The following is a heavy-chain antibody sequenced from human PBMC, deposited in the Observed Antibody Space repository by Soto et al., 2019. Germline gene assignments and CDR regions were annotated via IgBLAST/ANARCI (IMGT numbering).Heavy chain of an antibody. CDR1: GYSFTSYW. V-gene: IGHV5-51*01. D-gene: IGHD1-26*01. J-gene: IGHJ6*02. Sequence: GESLKISCKGSGYSFTSYWIGWVRQMPGKGLEWMGIIYPGDSDTRYSPSFQGQVTISADKSISTAYLQWSSLKASDTSMYYCARNHGSSHYYYGMDVWGQGTTVTVSS. CDR3: ARNHGSSHYYYGMDV. CDR2: IYPGDSDT.